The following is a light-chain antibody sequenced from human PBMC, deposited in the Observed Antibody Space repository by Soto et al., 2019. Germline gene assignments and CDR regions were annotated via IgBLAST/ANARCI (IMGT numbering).Light chain of an antibody. CDR1: TSDFGNYNL. V-gene: IGLV2-23*03. J-gene: IGLJ3*02. CDR2: EGS. Sequence: QSALIQPASVSGTPGQSITISCIGTTSDFGNYNLLSWYQHYPGKAPKLIMYEGSRRPSGVSDRFSGSKSGGTASLTISGLQAEDEANYYCCSYAGNSAFVFGGGTKLTVL. CDR3: CSYAGNSAFV.